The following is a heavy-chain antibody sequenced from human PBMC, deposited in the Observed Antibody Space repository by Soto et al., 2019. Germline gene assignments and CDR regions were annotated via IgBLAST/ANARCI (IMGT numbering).Heavy chain of an antibody. Sequence: EVQLLESGGGLVQPGGSLRLSCAASGFTFTTYDMTWVRQAPGKGLEWVSSISGSGDTTYYADSVKGRFTISRDNSKKPLYLQMNGLGAEDTAVYYFAKILAAAGLHYWGQGTLVTVSS. D-gene: IGHD6-13*01. CDR2: ISGSGDTT. V-gene: IGHV3-23*01. CDR3: AKILAAAGLHY. CDR1: GFTFTTYD. J-gene: IGHJ4*02.